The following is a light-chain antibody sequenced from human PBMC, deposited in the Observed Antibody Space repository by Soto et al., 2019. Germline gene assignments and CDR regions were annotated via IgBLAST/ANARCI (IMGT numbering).Light chain of an antibody. Sequence: QSVLTQPPSASRTPGQRVTISCSGSSSNIGSNYVFWYQHLPGTAPKLLIYRNNQRPSVVPDRFSDSKSGTSASLAISGLRSEDETDYYCAAWDDSLSGVVFGGGTKLTVL. J-gene: IGLJ2*01. V-gene: IGLV1-47*01. CDR3: AAWDDSLSGVV. CDR1: SSNIGSNY. CDR2: RNN.